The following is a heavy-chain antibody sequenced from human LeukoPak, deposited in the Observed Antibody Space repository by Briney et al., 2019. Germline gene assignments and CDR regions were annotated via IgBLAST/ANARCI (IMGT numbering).Heavy chain of an antibody. J-gene: IGHJ4*02. CDR3: ARTRVVAATLYYFDY. CDR1: GGSFSGYY. Sequence: PSETLSLTCAVYGGSFSGYYWSWIRQPAGKGLEWIGRIYTSGSTNYNPSLKSRVTMSVDTSKNQFSLKLSSVTAADTAVYYCARTRVVAATLYYFDYWGQGTLVTVSS. V-gene: IGHV4-59*10. D-gene: IGHD2-15*01. CDR2: IYTSGST.